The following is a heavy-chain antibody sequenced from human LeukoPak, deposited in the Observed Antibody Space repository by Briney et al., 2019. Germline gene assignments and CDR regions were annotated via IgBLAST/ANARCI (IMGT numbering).Heavy chain of an antibody. D-gene: IGHD3-22*01. CDR2: INHSGST. CDR3: ARKFVRSGYYGWFDP. Sequence: PSETLSLTCAAYGGSFSGYYWSWIRQPPGKGLEWIGEINHSGSTNYNPSLKSRVTISVDTSKNQFSLKLSSVTAADTAVYYCARKFVRSGYYGWFDPWGQGTLVTVSS. V-gene: IGHV4-34*01. CDR1: GGSFSGYY. J-gene: IGHJ5*02.